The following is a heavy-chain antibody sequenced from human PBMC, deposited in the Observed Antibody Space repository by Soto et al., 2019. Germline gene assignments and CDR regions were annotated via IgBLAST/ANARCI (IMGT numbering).Heavy chain of an antibody. D-gene: IGHD3-22*01. CDR1: GFTFSSYA. CDR2: ISGSGGST. J-gene: IGHJ4*02. V-gene: IGHV3-23*01. Sequence: GESLRLSCAASGFTFSSYAMSWVRQAPGKGLEWVSAISGSGGSTYYADSVKGRFTISRDNSKNTLYLQMNSLRAEDTAVYYCAKDLWLLHDYFDYWGQGTLVTVSS. CDR3: AKDLWLLHDYFDY.